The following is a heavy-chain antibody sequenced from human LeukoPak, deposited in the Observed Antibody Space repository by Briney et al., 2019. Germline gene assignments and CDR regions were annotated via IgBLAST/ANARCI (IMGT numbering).Heavy chain of an antibody. V-gene: IGHV3-74*01. CDR1: GFTFSNYA. Sequence: GGSLRLSCAASGFTFSNYAMSWVRQAPGKGPVWVSRIRSDGSTTIYADSVKGRFTISRDNAKSTLYLQMNSLRGEDTAVYYCARVLLGSHTYVFAYGGQGPLVTVPP. D-gene: IGHD3-16*01. CDR3: ARVLLGSHTYVFAY. CDR2: IRSDGSTT. J-gene: IGHJ4*02.